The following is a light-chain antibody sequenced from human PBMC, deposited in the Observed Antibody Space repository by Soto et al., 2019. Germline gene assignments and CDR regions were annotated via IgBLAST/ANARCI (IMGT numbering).Light chain of an antibody. V-gene: IGKV1-39*01. CDR1: QNIRRY. Sequence: DIQMTQSPSSLSASVEDRITITCRASQNIRRYLNWYQQKPGKAPTLLISAASNLQSGVPSRFSGSGSKTDFTLTITRLQPEDFATYYCQQSYSTPQTFGQGTKV. CDR2: AAS. J-gene: IGKJ2*01. CDR3: QQSYSTPQT.